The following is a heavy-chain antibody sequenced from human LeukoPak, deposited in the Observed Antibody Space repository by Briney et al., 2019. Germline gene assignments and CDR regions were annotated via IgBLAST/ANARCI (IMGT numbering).Heavy chain of an antibody. CDR3: ARDVNWSSEYQLLYVRYFDL. CDR1: GGSISSYY. J-gene: IGHJ2*01. D-gene: IGHD2-2*02. CDR2: IYYSGST. V-gene: IGHV4-59*01. Sequence: PSETLSLTCTVSGGSISSYYWSWIRQPPGKGLEWIGYIYYSGSTNYNPSLKSRVTISVDTSKNQFSLKLSSVTAADTAVYYCARDVNWSSEYQLLYVRYFDLWGRGTLVTVSS.